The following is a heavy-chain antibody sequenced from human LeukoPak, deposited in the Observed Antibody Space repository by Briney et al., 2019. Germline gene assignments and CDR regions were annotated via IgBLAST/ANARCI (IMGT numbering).Heavy chain of an antibody. CDR1: GFTFSSYA. V-gene: IGHV3-23*01. Sequence: SGGSLRLSCAASGFTFSSYAMSWVRQAPGKGLEWVSAISGSGGSTYYADSVKGRFTISRDNSKNTLYLQMNSLRAEDTAVYYCAKLGITMTPKPYYFDYWGQGTLVTVSS. CDR2: ISGSGGST. D-gene: IGHD3-22*01. J-gene: IGHJ4*02. CDR3: AKLGITMTPKPYYFDY.